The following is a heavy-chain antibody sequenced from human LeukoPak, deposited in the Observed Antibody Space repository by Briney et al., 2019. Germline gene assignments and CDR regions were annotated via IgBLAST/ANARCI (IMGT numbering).Heavy chain of an antibody. D-gene: IGHD3-10*01. Sequence: SGPTLVKPTQTLTLTCTFSGFSLSTSGVGVGWIRQPPGKALEWLALIYWDDDKRYSPSLKSRLTITKDTSKNQVVLTMTNMDPVDTATYYCAHTEVLWFRESVGPLGYWGQGTLVTVSS. J-gene: IGHJ4*02. CDR3: AHTEVLWFRESVGPLGY. CDR1: GFSLSTSGVG. V-gene: IGHV2-5*02. CDR2: IYWDDDK.